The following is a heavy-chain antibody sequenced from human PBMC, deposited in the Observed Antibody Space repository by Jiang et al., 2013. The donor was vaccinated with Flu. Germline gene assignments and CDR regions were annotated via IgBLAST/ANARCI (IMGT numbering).Heavy chain of an antibody. CDR2: INHSGRT. CDR1: GGAFSGYY. CDR3: ARVAYCGDDCPPGFDH. V-gene: IGHV4-34*01. Sequence: LLKPSETLSLTCAVYGGAFSGYYWSWIRQPPGKGLEWIGEINHSGRTNYNPSLKSRVTISVDTSKNQFSLKLRSVIAADTAVYYCARVAYCGDDCPPGFDHWGQGTLVAVSS. D-gene: IGHD2-21*02. J-gene: IGHJ4*02.